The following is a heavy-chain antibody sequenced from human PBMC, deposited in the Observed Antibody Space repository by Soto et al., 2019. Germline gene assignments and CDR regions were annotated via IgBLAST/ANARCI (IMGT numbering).Heavy chain of an antibody. CDR3: ARTPAYFSGGSCYDVNYYYYGMDV. D-gene: IGHD2-15*01. CDR2: IDWDDDK. Sequence: SGPTLVNPTQPLTLTCTFSGFSLSTSGMCVSWIRQPPGKALEWLARIDWDDDKYYSTSLKTGLTISKNTSKNQVVLTMTNMDPVDTATYYCARTPAYFSGGSCYDVNYYYYGMDVWGQGTTVTVSS. J-gene: IGHJ6*02. V-gene: IGHV2-70*11. CDR1: GFSLSTSGMC.